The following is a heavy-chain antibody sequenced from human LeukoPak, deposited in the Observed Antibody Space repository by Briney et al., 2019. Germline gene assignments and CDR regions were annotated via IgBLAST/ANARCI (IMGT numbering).Heavy chain of an antibody. CDR3: ARYHMTTVTKYFDY. D-gene: IGHD4-17*01. J-gene: IGHJ4*02. CDR1: GGSISSGGYY. CDR2: IYYSGST. Sequence: SQTLSLTCTVSGGSISSGGYYWSWIRQHPGKGLEWIGYIYYSGSTYYNPSVKSRVTISVDTSKNQFSLKLSSVTAADTAVYYCARYHMTTVTKYFDYWGQGTLVTVSS. V-gene: IGHV4-31*03.